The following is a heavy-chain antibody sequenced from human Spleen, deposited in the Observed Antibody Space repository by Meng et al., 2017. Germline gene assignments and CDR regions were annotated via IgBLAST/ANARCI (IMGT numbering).Heavy chain of an antibody. CDR1: GGSISSSY. J-gene: IGHJ5*02. CDR3: ARATVRGVMRGGDNWFDP. CDR2: ISTSGTT. Sequence: RESGPGLVNPWEPLSLTCTVSGGSISSSYWGWIRQPAGKGLEWIGRISTSGTTNYNPSLKSRVTMSLDTSKNQFSLKLSSVTAADTAVYYCARATVRGVMRGGDNWFDPWGQGTLVTVSS. D-gene: IGHD3-10*01. V-gene: IGHV4-4*07.